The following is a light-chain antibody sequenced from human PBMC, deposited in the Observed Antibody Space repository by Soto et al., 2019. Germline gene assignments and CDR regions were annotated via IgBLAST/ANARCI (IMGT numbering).Light chain of an antibody. CDR2: EVS. J-gene: IGLJ2*01. CDR3: SSYTTSTSFIL. V-gene: IGLV2-14*01. Sequence: ALTQPASVSGSPGQSITISCTGTSSDIGNYDFVSWYQQVPGTAPKAMIYEVSSRPSGVSNRFSGSKSGNTASLTISGLQAEDEAYYYCSSYTTSTSFILFGGGTTLTVL. CDR1: SSDIGNYDF.